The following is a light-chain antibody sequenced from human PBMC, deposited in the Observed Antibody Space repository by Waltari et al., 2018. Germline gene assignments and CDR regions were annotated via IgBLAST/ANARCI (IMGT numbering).Light chain of an antibody. Sequence: DIVMTQTPLSLSVTPGQPVSISCKSSQSLVHNNGRTYLNGYLQRPGKPPQLLIYEVSNRFSGVPYMFSGSGSGTYFTLRISRVEAEDVGVYYCLQSLQFLTFGGGTKVETK. V-gene: IGKV2D-29*01. CDR3: LQSLQFLT. J-gene: IGKJ4*01. CDR1: QSLVHNNGRTY. CDR2: EVS.